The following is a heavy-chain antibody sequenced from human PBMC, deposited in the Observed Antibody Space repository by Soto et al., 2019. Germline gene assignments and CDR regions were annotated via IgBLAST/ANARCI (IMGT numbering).Heavy chain of an antibody. CDR2: ISYDGSNK. CDR1: VFTFSSYA. V-gene: IGHV3-30-3*01. CDR3: VRASGMDV. Sequence: WSALRLSCSASVFTFSSYAMHWVRQAPGKGLEWVAVISYDGSNKYYADSVKGRFTVSRDDSKNTLYLQMNSLRTEDTAVYYCVRASGMDVWGQGTTVTVSS. J-gene: IGHJ6*02.